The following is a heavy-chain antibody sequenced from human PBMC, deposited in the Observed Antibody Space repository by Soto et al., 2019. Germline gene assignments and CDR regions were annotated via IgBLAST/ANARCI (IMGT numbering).Heavy chain of an antibody. J-gene: IGHJ6*02. CDR2: IYDGSNK. CDR3: AKEVWSGPMDV. V-gene: IGHV3-30*18. CDR1: GFTFSSYG. Sequence: QVQLVESGGGVVQPGRSLRLSCAASGFTFSSYGMHWVRQAPGKGQEWVAVIYDGSNKYYADSVKGRFTISRDNSKNTLYLQMNSLRAEDTAVYYCAKEVWSGPMDVWGQGTTVTVSS. D-gene: IGHD3-3*01.